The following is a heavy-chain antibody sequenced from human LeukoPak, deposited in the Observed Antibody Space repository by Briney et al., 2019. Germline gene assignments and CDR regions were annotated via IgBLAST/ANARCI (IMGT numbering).Heavy chain of an antibody. CDR3: ASGFRYYDSSGYNY. J-gene: IGHJ4*02. Sequence: PSETLSLTCAVYGGSFSGYYWSWIRQPPGKGLEWIGEINHSGSTNYNPSLKSRVTISVDTSKNQFSLKLSSVTAADTAVYYCASGFRYYDSSGYNYWGQGTLVTVSS. CDR2: INHSGST. V-gene: IGHV4-34*01. D-gene: IGHD3-22*01. CDR1: GGSFSGYY.